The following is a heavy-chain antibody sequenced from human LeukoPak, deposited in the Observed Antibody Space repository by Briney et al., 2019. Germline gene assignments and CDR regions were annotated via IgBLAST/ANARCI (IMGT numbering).Heavy chain of an antibody. D-gene: IGHD2-2*01. Sequence: GGSLRLSCAASGCTFSSYSMNWVRQAPGKGLEWVSSISSSSSYIYYADSVKGRFTISRDNAKNSLYLQMNSLRAEDTAVYYCARAVVVVPAAMDDAFDIWGQGTMVTVSS. J-gene: IGHJ3*02. CDR3: ARAVVVVPAAMDDAFDI. V-gene: IGHV3-21*01. CDR2: ISSSSSYI. CDR1: GCTFSSYS.